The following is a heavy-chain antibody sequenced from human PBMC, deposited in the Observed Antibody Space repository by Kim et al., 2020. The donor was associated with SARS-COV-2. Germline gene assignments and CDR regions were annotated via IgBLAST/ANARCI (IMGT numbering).Heavy chain of an antibody. CDR3: AREGMVATRGEVGASRGYYYYGMDV. V-gene: IGHV4-39*07. Sequence: SETLSLTCTVSGGSISSSSYYWGWIRQPPGKGLEWIGSIYYSGSTYYNPSLKSRVTISVDTSKNQFSLKLSSVTAADTAVYYCAREGMVATRGEVGASRGYYYYGMDVWGQGTTVTVSS. J-gene: IGHJ6*02. CDR2: IYYSGST. D-gene: IGHD5-12*01. CDR1: GGSISSSSYY.